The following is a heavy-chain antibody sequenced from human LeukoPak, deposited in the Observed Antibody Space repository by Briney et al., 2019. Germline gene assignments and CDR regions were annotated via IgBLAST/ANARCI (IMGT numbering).Heavy chain of an antibody. D-gene: IGHD2-8*02. CDR2: IYHSGST. Sequence: PSQTLSLTCTVSGGSISSGGYYWSWIRQPPGKGLEWIGYIYHSGSTYYNPSLKSLVTISVDRSKNQFSLKLSSVAAADTAVYYCARDWDTGAFDIWGQGTMVTVSS. J-gene: IGHJ3*02. CDR3: ARDWDTGAFDI. CDR1: GGSISSGGYY. V-gene: IGHV4-30-2*01.